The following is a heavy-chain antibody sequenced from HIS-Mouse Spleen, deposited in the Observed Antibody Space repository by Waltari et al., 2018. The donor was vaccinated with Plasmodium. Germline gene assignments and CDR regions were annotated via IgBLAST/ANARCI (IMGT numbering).Heavy chain of an antibody. Sequence: QVQLQQWGAGLLKPSETLSLTCAVYGGSFSGYYWSWIRQPPGKGLEWIGEIKHSGSTNSNPSLKSRVTISVDTSQNQFSLKLRSVTAADTAVYYCARAGTDAFDIWGQGTMVTVSS. CDR3: ARAGTDAFDI. V-gene: IGHV4-34*01. D-gene: IGHD1-1*01. J-gene: IGHJ3*02. CDR2: IKHSGST. CDR1: GGSFSGYY.